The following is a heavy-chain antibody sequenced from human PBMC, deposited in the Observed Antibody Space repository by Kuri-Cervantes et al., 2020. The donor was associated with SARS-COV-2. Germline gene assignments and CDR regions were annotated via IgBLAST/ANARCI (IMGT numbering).Heavy chain of an antibody. CDR1: GGTFSSYA. D-gene: IGHD6-6*01. CDR3: ARDHFIAAERYFDY. CDR2: INAGNGNT. Sequence: ASVKVSCKASGGTFSSYAISWVRQAPGQRLEWMGWINAGNGNTKYSQKFQGRVTITRDTSASTAYMELSSLGSEDTAVYYCARDHFIAAERYFDYWGQGTRVTVSS. J-gene: IGHJ4*02. V-gene: IGHV1-3*01.